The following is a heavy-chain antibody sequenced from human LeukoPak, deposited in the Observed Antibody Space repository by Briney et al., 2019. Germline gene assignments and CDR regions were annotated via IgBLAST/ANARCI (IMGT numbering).Heavy chain of an antibody. CDR2: INHSGST. Sequence: SETLSLTCAVYGGSFSGYYWSWIRQPPGKGLEWIGEINHSGSTNYNPSLKSRVTISVDTSKNQFSLKLSSETAADTAVYYCARRPGPLDYWGQGTLVTVSS. CDR3: ARRPGPLDY. CDR1: GGSFSGYY. D-gene: IGHD1-14*01. J-gene: IGHJ4*02. V-gene: IGHV4-34*01.